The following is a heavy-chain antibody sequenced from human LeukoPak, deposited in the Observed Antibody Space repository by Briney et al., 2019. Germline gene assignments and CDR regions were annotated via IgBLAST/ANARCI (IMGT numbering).Heavy chain of an antibody. CDR2: IRYDGSHK. D-gene: IGHD4-17*01. J-gene: IGHJ6*03. CDR1: GFAFSSYG. Sequence: PGGSLRLSCAASGFAFSSYGMHWVRQVQGKGLECVAFIRYDGSHKNYADSVKGRFTISRDNSKNTLYLQMNSLRGDDAALYYCAKDRRWLPENYYFYYYMDVWGKGTTVTVSS. CDR3: AKDRRWLPENYYFYYYMDV. V-gene: IGHV3-30*02.